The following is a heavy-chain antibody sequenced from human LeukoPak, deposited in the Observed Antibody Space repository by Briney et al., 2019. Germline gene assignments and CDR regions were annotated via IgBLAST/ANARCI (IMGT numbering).Heavy chain of an antibody. V-gene: IGHV3-30-3*01. D-gene: IGHD5-24*01. CDR1: GFTFNSYA. J-gene: IGHJ4*02. Sequence: GGSLRLSCAASGFTFNSYAMHWVRQAPGKGLEWVAVISYDGSNKYYADSVKGRFTISRDNSKNTLYLQMNSLRAEDTAVYYCARAPDGYYFDYWGQGTLVTVSS. CDR3: ARAPDGYYFDY. CDR2: ISYDGSNK.